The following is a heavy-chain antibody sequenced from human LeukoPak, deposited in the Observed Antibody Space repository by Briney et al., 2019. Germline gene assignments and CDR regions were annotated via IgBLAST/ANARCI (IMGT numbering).Heavy chain of an antibody. CDR1: GFVFRNYF. D-gene: IGHD3-3*01. Sequence: GGSLRLSCAASGFVFRNYFMSWVRQAPGKGLEWVASIKNDGSEKYYVDSVRGRYTISRDNTKNSLYLQMSSLRAEDTAVYYCATDRGWRTSGYYLYYFEYWGQGTLVTVSS. V-gene: IGHV3-7*01. J-gene: IGHJ4*02. CDR3: ATDRGWRTSGYYLYYFEY. CDR2: IKNDGSEK.